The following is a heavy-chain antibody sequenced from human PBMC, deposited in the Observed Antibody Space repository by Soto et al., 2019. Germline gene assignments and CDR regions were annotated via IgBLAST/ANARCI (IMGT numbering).Heavy chain of an antibody. V-gene: IGHV3-30-3*01. CDR1: GFTFSSYA. D-gene: IGHD3-10*01. Sequence: QVQLVESGGGVVQPGRSLRLSCAASGFTFSSYAMHWVRQAPGKGLEWVAVISYDGSNKYYADPVKGRFTISRDNSKNTLYLQMNSLRAEDTAVYYCARDQRRGDGYNNFGYWGQGTLVTVSS. CDR2: ISYDGSNK. J-gene: IGHJ4*02. CDR3: ARDQRRGDGYNNFGY.